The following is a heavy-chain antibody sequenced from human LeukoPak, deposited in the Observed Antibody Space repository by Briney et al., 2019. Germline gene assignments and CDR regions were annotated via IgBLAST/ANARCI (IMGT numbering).Heavy chain of an antibody. CDR1: GGTFSSYA. D-gene: IGHD2-2*02. CDR3: ARSDCSSTSCYTDGFDY. CDR2: IIPILGTA. V-gene: IGHV1-69*13. J-gene: IGHJ4*02. Sequence: GASVKVSCKASGGTFSSYAISWVRQAPGQGLEWMGGIIPILGTANYAQKFQGRVTITADESTSTAYMELSSLRSEDTAVYYCARSDCSSTSCYTDGFDYWGQGTLVTVSS.